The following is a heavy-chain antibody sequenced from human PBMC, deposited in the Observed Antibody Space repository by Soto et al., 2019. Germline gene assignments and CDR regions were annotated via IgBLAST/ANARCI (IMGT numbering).Heavy chain of an antibody. J-gene: IGHJ4*02. D-gene: IGHD6-6*01. CDR1: GGSLSGYY. CDR3: ARGEGQSSSSFDY. V-gene: IGHV4-34*01. Sequence: SETLSLTCAVYGGSLSGYYWSWIRQPPGKGLEWIGEINHSGSTNYNPSLKSRVTISVDTSKNQFSLKLSSVTAADTAVYYCARGEGQSSSSFDYWGQGTLVTVSS. CDR2: INHSGST.